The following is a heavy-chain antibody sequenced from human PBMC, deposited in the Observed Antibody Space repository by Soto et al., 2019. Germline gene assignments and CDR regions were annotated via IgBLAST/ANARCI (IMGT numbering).Heavy chain of an antibody. Sequence: LRLSCVASGFTADDYAMHWVRQAPGKGLEWVSGISSNSDTIDYADSVKGRFTISRDNAKNSLFLQMNSLRPEDTALYYCAKDMKWGGMTTIHYFDSWGQGTLVTVSS. D-gene: IGHD4-17*01. V-gene: IGHV3-9*02. CDR2: ISSNSDTI. CDR3: AKDMKWGGMTTIHYFDS. J-gene: IGHJ4*02. CDR1: GFTADDYA.